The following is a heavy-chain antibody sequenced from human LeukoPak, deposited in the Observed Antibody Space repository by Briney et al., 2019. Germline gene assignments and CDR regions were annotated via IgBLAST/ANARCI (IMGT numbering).Heavy chain of an antibody. CDR3: ARPVAGTGVFDY. V-gene: IGHV4-34*01. CDR2: INHSGST. D-gene: IGHD6-19*01. J-gene: IGHJ4*02. Sequence: SETLSLTCAVYGGSFSGYYWSWIRQPPGKGLEWIGEINHSGSTNYNPSLKSRVTISVDTSKNQFSLKLSSVTAADTAVYYCARPVAGTGVFDYWGQGTLVTVSS. CDR1: GGSFSGYY.